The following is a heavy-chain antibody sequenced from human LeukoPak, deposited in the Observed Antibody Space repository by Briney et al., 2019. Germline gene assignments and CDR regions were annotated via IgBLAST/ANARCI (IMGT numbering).Heavy chain of an antibody. Sequence: SETLSLTCTVSGGSISSSSYYWGWIRQPPGKGLEWIGSIYYSGSTYYNPSLKSRVTISVDTSKNQFSLKLSSVTAANTAVYYCARQAPYLVGASHFDYWGQGTLVAVSS. CDR1: GGSISSSSYY. J-gene: IGHJ4*02. CDR2: IYYSGST. V-gene: IGHV4-39*01. D-gene: IGHD1-26*01. CDR3: ARQAPYLVGASHFDY.